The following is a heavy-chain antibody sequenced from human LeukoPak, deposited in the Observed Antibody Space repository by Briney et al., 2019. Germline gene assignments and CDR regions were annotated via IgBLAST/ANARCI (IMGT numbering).Heavy chain of an antibody. CDR3: ARDNDRRGYYDFDY. CDR1: GYTFTSYG. CDR2: ISAYNGNT. Sequence: ASVKVSCKASGYTFTSYGISWVRQAPGQGLEWMGWISAYNGNTNYAQKLQGRVTMTTDTSTSTAYMELRSLRSDDTAVYYCARDNDRRGYYDFDYWGQGTLVTVSS. J-gene: IGHJ4*02. D-gene: IGHD3-22*01. V-gene: IGHV1-18*01.